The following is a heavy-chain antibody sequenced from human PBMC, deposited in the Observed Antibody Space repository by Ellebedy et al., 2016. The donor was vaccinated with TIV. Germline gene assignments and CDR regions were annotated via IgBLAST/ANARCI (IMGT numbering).Heavy chain of an antibody. D-gene: IGHD6-19*01. Sequence: AASVTVSCKASVYTFSPYYMHWVRQAPGQGLAWLGIINPSGGSTTYAQNLQGRVTMTRDTSTTTVYMELSSLRSEDTAVYYCAKSRSSGWLHTPDYWGQGTLVIVSS. CDR2: INPSGGST. V-gene: IGHV1-46*04. CDR1: VYTFSPYY. CDR3: AKSRSSGWLHTPDY. J-gene: IGHJ4*02.